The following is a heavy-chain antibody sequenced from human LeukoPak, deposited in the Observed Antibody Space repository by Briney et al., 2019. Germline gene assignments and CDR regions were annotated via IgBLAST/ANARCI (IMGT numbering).Heavy chain of an antibody. CDR2: IYYSGST. CDR1: GGSISSYY. D-gene: IGHD6-6*01. J-gene: IGHJ6*03. Sequence: SETLSLTCTVSGGSISSYYWSWIRQPPGKGLEWIGYIYYSGSTNYNPSLKSRVTISVDTSKNQFSLKLSSVTAADTAVYYCAMGGIAARDTSYYYYYMDVWGKGTTVTVSS. V-gene: IGHV4-59*01. CDR3: AMGGIAARDTSYYYYYMDV.